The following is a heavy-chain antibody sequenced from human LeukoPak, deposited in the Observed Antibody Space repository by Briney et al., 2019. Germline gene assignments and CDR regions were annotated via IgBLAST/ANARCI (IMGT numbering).Heavy chain of an antibody. D-gene: IGHD3-10*01. CDR1: GFTFSSYA. Sequence: PGGSLRLSCAASGFTFSSYAMSWVRQAPGKGLEWVSAISGSGGSTYYADSVKGRFTISRDNSKNTLYLQMNSPRAEDTAVYYCAKASNRYYYGSGSYYNWDYYYYGMDVWGQGTTVTVSS. CDR3: AKASNRYYYGSGSYYNWDYYYYGMDV. V-gene: IGHV3-23*01. CDR2: ISGSGGST. J-gene: IGHJ6*02.